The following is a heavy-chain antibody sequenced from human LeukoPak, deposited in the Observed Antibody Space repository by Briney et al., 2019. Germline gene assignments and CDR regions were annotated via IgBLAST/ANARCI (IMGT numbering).Heavy chain of an antibody. J-gene: IGHJ4*02. D-gene: IGHD6-13*01. CDR1: GGSISSYY. CDR3: ARVTGYVMEDYFDY. Sequence: SETLSLTCTVSGGSISSYYWSWIRQPAGKGLEWIGRIYTSGSTNYNPSLKSRVTMPVDTSKNQFSLKLSSVTAADTAVYYCARVTGYVMEDYFDYWGQGTLVTVSS. CDR2: IYTSGST. V-gene: IGHV4-4*07.